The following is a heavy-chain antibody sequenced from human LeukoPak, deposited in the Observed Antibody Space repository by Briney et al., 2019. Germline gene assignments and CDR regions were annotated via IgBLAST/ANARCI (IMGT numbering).Heavy chain of an antibody. CDR3: AKDRGVVAGPGHYYGMDV. CDR2: ISYDGSNK. CDR1: GFTFSSYG. V-gene: IGHV3-30*18. J-gene: IGHJ6*02. Sequence: GGSLRLSCAASGFTFSSYGMHWVRQAPGKGLEWVAVISYDGSNKYYADSVKGRFTISRDNSKNTLYLQMNSLRAEDTAVYYCAKDRGVVAGPGHYYGMDVWGQGITVTVSS. D-gene: IGHD6-19*01.